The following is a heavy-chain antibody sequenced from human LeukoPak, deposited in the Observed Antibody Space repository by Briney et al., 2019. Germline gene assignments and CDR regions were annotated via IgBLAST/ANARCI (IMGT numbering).Heavy chain of an antibody. V-gene: IGHV4-59*01. CDR2: IYYSGST. J-gene: IGHJ4*02. Sequence: NSSETLSLTCSVTSGSISNYYWSWIRQPPGKGLEWIGYIYYSGSTKYNPSLKSRLTISVDMSKNQFSLRLTSVTAADTALYYCTRVDRHGYSDYWGQGTLVTVSS. CDR3: TRVDRHGYSDY. D-gene: IGHD5-24*01. CDR1: SGSISNYY.